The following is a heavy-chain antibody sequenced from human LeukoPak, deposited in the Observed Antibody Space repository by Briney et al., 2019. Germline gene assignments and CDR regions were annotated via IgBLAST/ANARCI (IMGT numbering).Heavy chain of an antibody. D-gene: IGHD6-13*01. CDR2: IIPIFGTA. J-gene: IGHJ4*02. CDR1: GGTFSSYA. V-gene: IGHV1-69*05. CDR3: ARVGSSWFHFDY. Sequence: GASVKVSCKASGGTFSSYAISWVRQAPGQGLEWMGGIIPIFGTANYAQKFQGRVTITTDESTSTAYMELSSLRSEDTALYYCARVGSSWFHFDYWGQGTLVTVSS.